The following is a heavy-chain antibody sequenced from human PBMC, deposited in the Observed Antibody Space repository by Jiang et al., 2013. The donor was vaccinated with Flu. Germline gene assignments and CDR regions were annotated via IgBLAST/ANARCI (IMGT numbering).Heavy chain of an antibody. Sequence: KPTQTLTLTCTFSGFSLSTSGVGVGWIRQPPGKALEWLALIYWSDGKRYSPSLNSRLTITKDTSKNQVVLTMTNMDPVDTATYYCAHSYDTSGYYRALHDYWGQGTLVTVSS. J-gene: IGHJ4*02. CDR2: IYWSDGK. D-gene: IGHD3-22*01. CDR3: AHSYDTSGYYRALHDY. CDR1: GFSLSTSGVG. V-gene: IGHV2-5*01.